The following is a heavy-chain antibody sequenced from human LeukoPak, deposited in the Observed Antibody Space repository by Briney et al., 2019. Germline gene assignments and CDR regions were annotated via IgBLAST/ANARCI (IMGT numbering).Heavy chain of an antibody. Sequence: SETLSLTCTVSGDSISSNYWSWIRQPPGRGLEWIGDIYNSGSTNYNPSLKSRVTISLDTSKNQFSLKLNSVTAADTAVYYCARGVVAAAGRTFDFWGQGTLVTVSS. V-gene: IGHV4-59*01. D-gene: IGHD6-13*01. CDR3: ARGVVAAAGRTFDF. CDR1: GDSISSNY. CDR2: IYNSGST. J-gene: IGHJ4*02.